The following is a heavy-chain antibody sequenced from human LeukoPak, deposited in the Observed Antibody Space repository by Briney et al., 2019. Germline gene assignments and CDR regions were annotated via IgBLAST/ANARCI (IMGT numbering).Heavy chain of an antibody. V-gene: IGHV3-11*05. J-gene: IGHJ4*02. CDR1: GFTFSDYY. CDR3: ARERVLRV. CDR2: ISSSSSYT. Sequence: GGSLRLSCEASGFTFSDYYMTWIRQAPGKGLEWVSYISSSSSYTNYAASVRGRFTVSRDNAKNSLYLQMNSLRAEDTAVYYCARERVLRVWGQGTLVTVSS. D-gene: IGHD3-16*01.